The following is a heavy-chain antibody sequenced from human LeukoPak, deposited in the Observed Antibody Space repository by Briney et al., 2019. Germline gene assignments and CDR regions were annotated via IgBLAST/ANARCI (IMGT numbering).Heavy chain of an antibody. Sequence: ASVKVSCKFSGTXTLIDLSIHWVRQAPGKGLEWMGGFDPEDGETIYAQKFKGRVTLTEDTSTDTAYMDLSSLRSEDTAVYYCATLLGETSFFDYWGQGTLVTVSS. J-gene: IGHJ4*02. CDR2: FDPEDGET. CDR1: GTXTLIDLS. D-gene: IGHD1-26*01. CDR3: ATLLGETSFFDY. V-gene: IGHV1-24*01.